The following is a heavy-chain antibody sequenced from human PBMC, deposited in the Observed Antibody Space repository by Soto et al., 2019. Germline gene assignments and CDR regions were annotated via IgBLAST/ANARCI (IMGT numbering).Heavy chain of an antibody. CDR1: GFTFSSYA. D-gene: IGHD1-7*01. CDR3: AKDTNLALYYYYGMDV. J-gene: IGHJ6*02. V-gene: IGHV3-23*01. CDR2: ISGSGGST. Sequence: PGGSLRLSCAASGFTFSSYAMSWVRQAPGKGLEWVSAISGSGGSTYYADSVKGRFTTSRDNSKNTLYLQMNSLRAEDTAVYYCAKDTNLALYYYYGMDVWGQGTTVTVS.